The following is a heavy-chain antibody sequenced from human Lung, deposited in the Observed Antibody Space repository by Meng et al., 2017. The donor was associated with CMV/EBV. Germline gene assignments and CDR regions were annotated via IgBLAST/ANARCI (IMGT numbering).Heavy chain of an antibody. CDR2: INNSSSYI. CDR1: GFTFSSYS. D-gene: IGHD2-15*01. CDR3: ARVVVVAATKSGFDY. V-gene: IGHV3-21*01. Sequence: GFTFSSYSINWVRQAPGKGLEWVSSINNSSSYIYYADSVESRFTISRDNAKNSLYLQMNSLRAEDAAVYYCARVVVVAATKSGFDYWGQGTLVTVSS. J-gene: IGHJ4*02.